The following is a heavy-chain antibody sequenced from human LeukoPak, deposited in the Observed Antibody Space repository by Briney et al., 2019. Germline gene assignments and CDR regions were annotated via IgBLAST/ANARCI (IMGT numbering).Heavy chain of an antibody. D-gene: IGHD1-7*01. Sequence: PGRSLRLSCAASGFTFSSYGMHWVRQAPGKGLEWVAIISYDGSSKYYADSVKGRFTISRDNSKNTLYLQMNSLGPEDTAMYYCAKVRVVFNWNYAYYFDYWGQGTLVTVSS. J-gene: IGHJ4*02. CDR3: AKVRVVFNWNYAYYFDY. CDR1: GFTFSSYG. V-gene: IGHV3-30*18. CDR2: ISYDGSSK.